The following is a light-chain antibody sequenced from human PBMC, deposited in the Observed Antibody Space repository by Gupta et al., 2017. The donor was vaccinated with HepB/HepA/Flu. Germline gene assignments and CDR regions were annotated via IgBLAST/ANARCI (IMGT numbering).Light chain of an antibody. V-gene: IGKV3-15*01. CDR1: QSVSAN. J-gene: IGKJ3*01. CDR3: QQYNNWPPLT. CDR2: GAS. Sequence: EIVMTQSPATLSVSPGERVTLSCRASQSVSANLAWYQQKPGQAPRLLISGASTRDTGVPARFSGSGCGTEFTLTISSRQSEDFAVYYCQQYNNWPPLTFGHGTKVDIK.